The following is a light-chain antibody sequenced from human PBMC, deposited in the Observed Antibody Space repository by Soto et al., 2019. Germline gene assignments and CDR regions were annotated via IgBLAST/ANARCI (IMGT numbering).Light chain of an antibody. CDR3: SSSAGTNSFVL. CDR1: SSDIGGYKS. V-gene: IGLV2-8*01. CDR2: EVN. Sequence: QSARTQPPSASGSPGQSVTISCTGTSSDIGGYKSVSWYQQHPGKAPKLMIYEVNKRPLGVPERFSGSKSGNTASLTVSGLQADDGADYYCSSSAGTNSFVLFGGGTKLTVL. J-gene: IGLJ3*02.